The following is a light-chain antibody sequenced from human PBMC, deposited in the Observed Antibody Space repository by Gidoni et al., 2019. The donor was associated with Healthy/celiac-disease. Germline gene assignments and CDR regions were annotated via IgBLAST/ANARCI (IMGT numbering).Light chain of an antibody. V-gene: IGKV4-1*01. J-gene: IGKJ4*01. CDR2: WAS. Sequence: DIVMTQSPDSLAVSLGERATINCKSSQRVLYSSNNKNYLAWYQQKPGQPPKLLIYWASTRESGVTDRFSGSGSGTDFTRTISSLQAEDVAVYYCQQYYSTSLTFGGGTKVEIK. CDR3: QQYYSTSLT. CDR1: QRVLYSSNNKNY.